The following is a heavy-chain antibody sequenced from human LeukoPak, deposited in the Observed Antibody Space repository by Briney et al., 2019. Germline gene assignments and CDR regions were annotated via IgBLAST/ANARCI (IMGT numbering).Heavy chain of an antibody. CDR1: GFTFSSYA. CDR3: ARDDDFWSGYYGVGVPGAFDI. J-gene: IGHJ3*02. D-gene: IGHD3-3*01. Sequence: GGSLRLSCAASGFTFSSYAMHWVRQAPGKGLGWVVVISYDGSNKYYADSVKGRFTISRDNSKNTLYLQKNSLRAEDTAVYYCARDDDFWSGYYGVGVPGAFDIWGQGTMVTVSS. CDR2: ISYDGSNK. V-gene: IGHV3-30-3*01.